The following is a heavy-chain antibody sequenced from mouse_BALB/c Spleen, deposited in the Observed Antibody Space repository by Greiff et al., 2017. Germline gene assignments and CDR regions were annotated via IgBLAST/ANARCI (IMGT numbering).Heavy chain of an antibody. CDR1: GFDFSRYW. D-gene: IGHD1-2*01. CDR2: INPDSSTI. J-gene: IGHJ3*01. V-gene: IGHV4-1*02. Sequence: EVKLMESGGGLVQPGGSLKLSCAASGFDFSRYWMSWVRQAPGKGLEWIGEINPDSSTINYTPSLKDKFIISRDNAKNTLYLQMSKVRSEDTALYYCARAYGRFAYWGQGTLVTVSA. CDR3: ARAYGRFAY.